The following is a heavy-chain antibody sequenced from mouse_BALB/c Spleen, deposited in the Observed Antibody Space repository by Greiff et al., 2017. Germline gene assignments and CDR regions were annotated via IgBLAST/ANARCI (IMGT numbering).Heavy chain of an antibody. CDR3: ARSGTLRGYFDY. J-gene: IGHJ2*01. CDR2: ISSGSSTI. V-gene: IGHV5-17*02. D-gene: IGHD1-1*01. CDR1: GFTFSSFG. Sequence: EVQLQESGGGLVQPGGSRKLSCAASGFTFSSFGMHWVRQAPEKGLEWVAYISSGSSTIYYADTVKGRFTISRDNPKNTLFLQMTSLRSEDTAMYYCARSGTLRGYFDYWGQGTTLTVSS.